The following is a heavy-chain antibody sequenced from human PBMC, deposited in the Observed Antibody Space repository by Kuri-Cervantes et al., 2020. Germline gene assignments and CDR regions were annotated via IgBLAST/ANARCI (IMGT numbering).Heavy chain of an antibody. CDR1: GCSFTGYY. J-gene: IGHJ6*03. D-gene: IGHD6-13*01. Sequence: ASVKVSCKASGCSFTGYYMHWVRQAPGQGLEWMGWINPNSGGSNYAQKFQGRVTMTRDTSISTAYMELSRLRSDDTAVYYCATSYSSSWYVYYYYYYMDVWGKGTTVTVSS. CDR3: ATSYSSSWYVYYYYYYMDV. V-gene: IGHV1-2*02. CDR2: INPNSGGS.